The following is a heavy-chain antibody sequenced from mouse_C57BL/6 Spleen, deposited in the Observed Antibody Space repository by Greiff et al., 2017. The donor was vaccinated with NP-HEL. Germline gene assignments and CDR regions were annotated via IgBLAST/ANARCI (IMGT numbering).Heavy chain of an antibody. J-gene: IGHJ3*01. CDR1: GYSFTSYY. CDR2: IYPGSGNT. V-gene: IGHV1-66*01. CDR3: AHDGYYEGFAY. D-gene: IGHD2-3*01. Sequence: QVQLKQPGPELVKPGASVKISCKASGYSFTSYYIHWVKQRPGQGLEWIGWIYPGSGNTKYNEKFKGKATLTADTSSSTAYMQLSSLTSEDSAVYYCAHDGYYEGFAYWGQGTLVTVSA.